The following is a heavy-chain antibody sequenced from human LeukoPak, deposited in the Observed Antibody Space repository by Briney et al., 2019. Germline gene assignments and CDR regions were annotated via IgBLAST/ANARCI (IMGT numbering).Heavy chain of an antibody. CDR1: GFTFGDYA. V-gene: IGHV3-49*03. Sequence: GGSLRLSCTASGFTFGDYAMSWFRQAPGKGLEWVGFIRSKAYGGTTEYAASVKGRFTISRDDSKSIAYLQMNSLKTKDTAVYYCTRRSPGATVCLDYWGQGTLVTVSS. D-gene: IGHD4-17*01. CDR2: IRSKAYGGTT. CDR3: TRRSPGATVCLDY. J-gene: IGHJ4*02.